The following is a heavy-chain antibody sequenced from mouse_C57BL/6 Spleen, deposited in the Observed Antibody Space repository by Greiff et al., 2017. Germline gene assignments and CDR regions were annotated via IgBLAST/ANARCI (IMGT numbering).Heavy chain of an antibody. J-gene: IGHJ4*01. D-gene: IGHD4-1*01. CDR2: ISNGGGST. Sequence: VKLVESGGGLVQPGGSLKLSCAASGFTFSDYYMYWVRQTPEKRLEWVAYISNGGGSTYYPDTVKGRFTISRDNAKNTLYLQMSRLKSEDTAMYYCARKFLNWDDAMDYWGQGTSVTVSS. CDR1: GFTFSDYY. V-gene: IGHV5-12*01. CDR3: ARKFLNWDDAMDY.